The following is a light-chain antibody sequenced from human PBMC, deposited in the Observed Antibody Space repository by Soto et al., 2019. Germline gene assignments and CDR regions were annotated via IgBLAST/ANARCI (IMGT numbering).Light chain of an antibody. V-gene: IGLV1-44*01. CDR2: RND. J-gene: IGLJ2*01. CDR3: ATWDDSQNGLL. Sequence: QSVLTQPPSVSGTPGQAVTISCSGSDSNIGSNLVNWYQQLPGTAPRLLIYRNDQRPSGVSDRFSGSKSGTSASLAISGLQSDDESDYYCATWDDSQNGLLFGGGTKVTVL. CDR1: DSNIGSNL.